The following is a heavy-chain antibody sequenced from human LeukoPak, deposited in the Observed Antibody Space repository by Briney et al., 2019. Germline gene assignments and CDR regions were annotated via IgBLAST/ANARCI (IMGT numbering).Heavy chain of an antibody. J-gene: IGHJ4*02. CDR2: ISYDGSNK. CDR3: ARGARWLPQDY. V-gene: IGHV3-30*03. D-gene: IGHD5-24*01. CDR1: GFTFSSYG. Sequence: GGSLRLSCAASGFTFSSYGMHWVRQAPGKGLEWVAVISYDGSNKYYADSVKGRFTISRDNSKNTLYLQMNSLRAEDTAVYYCARGARWLPQDYWGQGTLVTVSS.